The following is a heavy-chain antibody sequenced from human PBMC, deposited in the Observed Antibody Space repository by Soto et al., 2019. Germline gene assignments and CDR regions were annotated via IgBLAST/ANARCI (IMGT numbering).Heavy chain of an antibody. J-gene: IGHJ4*02. D-gene: IGHD2-2*01. Sequence: SETLSLTCNVSGDSMTSGDYSWSCIRQPPGKGLEWLCSIYRTGNAHYSPSLKSRVSISHYRSKNQFSLELTYVTAADTAVYYCARGDYQYSIDYWGQGTLVPSPQ. V-gene: IGHV4-30-2*01. CDR2: IYRTGNA. CDR3: ARGDYQYSIDY. CDR1: GDSMTSGDYS.